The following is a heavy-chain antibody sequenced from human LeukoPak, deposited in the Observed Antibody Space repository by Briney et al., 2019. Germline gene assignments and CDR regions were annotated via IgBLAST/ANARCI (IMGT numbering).Heavy chain of an antibody. D-gene: IGHD6-13*01. CDR2: IYYSGST. Sequence: SQTLSLTCTVSGGSISSGDYYWSWTRQPPGKGLEWIGYIYYSGSTYYNPSLKSRVTISVDTSKNQFSLKLSSVTAADTAVYYCAREVTGGAAGTRPILDYWGQGTLVTVSS. CDR3: AREVTGGAAGTRPILDY. V-gene: IGHV4-30-4*08. CDR1: GGSISSGDYY. J-gene: IGHJ4*02.